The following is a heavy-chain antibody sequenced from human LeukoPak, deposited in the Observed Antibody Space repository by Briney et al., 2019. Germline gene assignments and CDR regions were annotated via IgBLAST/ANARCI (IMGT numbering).Heavy chain of an antibody. CDR3: SRDLLMYYSGSGEST. CDR2: INPHSGAT. J-gene: IGHJ5*02. D-gene: IGHD3-10*01. V-gene: IGHV1-2*02. CDR1: GYTFTGYY. Sequence: ASVKVSCKASGYTFTGYYIHWVRQAPGQGPEWMGWINPHSGATDYAQKFQGRVTMTRDTSISTAFMELSSLRSDDTAMYYCSRDLLMYYSGSGESTWGQGTQVAVSS.